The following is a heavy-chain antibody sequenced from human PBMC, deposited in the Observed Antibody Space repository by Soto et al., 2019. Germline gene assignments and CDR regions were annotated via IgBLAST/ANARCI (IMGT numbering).Heavy chain of an antibody. Sequence: XGSLRLSGVVSHFPFSRYCMSWVGHAPGKGLEWVANINEDGTETYYAESVRGRLTFSRDNAQNSLFLQMNSLRAEDTAVYYCARCITMVRGEVARGQKYYHYGLDVWGQGTTVTVPS. V-gene: IGHV3-7*01. CDR3: ARCITMVRGEVARGQKYYHYGLDV. D-gene: IGHD3-10*01. CDR1: HFPFSRYC. J-gene: IGHJ6*02. CDR2: INEDGTET.